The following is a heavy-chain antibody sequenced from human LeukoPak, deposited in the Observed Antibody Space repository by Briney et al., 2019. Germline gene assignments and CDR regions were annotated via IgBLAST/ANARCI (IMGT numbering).Heavy chain of an antibody. D-gene: IGHD2-21*02. J-gene: IGHJ4*02. CDR2: IYHNGAT. Sequence: PSETLSLTCAVSDGTFIGYYWSWIRQPPGKGLEWIGYIYHNGATLYSPSFKSRLTMSVDTSGNHFSLKLTSVTAADTAVYYCARHDAVPVIRRGFDFWGQGTLVTVSS. CDR3: ARHDAVPVIRRGFDF. CDR1: DGTFIGYY. V-gene: IGHV4-59*08.